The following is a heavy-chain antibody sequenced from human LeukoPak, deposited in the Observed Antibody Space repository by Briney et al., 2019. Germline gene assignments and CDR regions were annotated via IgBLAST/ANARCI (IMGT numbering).Heavy chain of an antibody. CDR2: ISSDSGTI. Sequence: GGSLRLSCAASGFIFSSYAMSWVRQAPGKGLEWISYISSDSGTIYYADSMKGRFAISRDNARNSLYLQMNSLRAEDTAVYYCAKVSFGEFIAWGQGTLVTVSS. D-gene: IGHD3-10*01. CDR1: GFIFSSYA. V-gene: IGHV3-48*01. CDR3: AKVSFGEFIA. J-gene: IGHJ5*02.